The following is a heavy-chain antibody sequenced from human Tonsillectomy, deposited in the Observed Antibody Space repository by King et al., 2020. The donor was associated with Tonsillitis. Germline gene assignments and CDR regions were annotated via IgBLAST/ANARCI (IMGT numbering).Heavy chain of an antibody. V-gene: IGHV3-23*04. J-gene: IGHJ6*02. Sequence: EVQLVESGGGLVQPGGSLRLSCAASGFTFSSYAMSWVRQAPGKGLEWVSAISGSGGNIYYADPVKGRFTISRDNSKNTLYLQMNSLRAEDTAVYYCAKDRGYRGYYVDSSGYYYGDAMDVWGQGTTVTVSS. CDR2: ISGSGGNI. CDR1: GFTFSSYA. CDR3: AKDRGYRGYYVDSSGYYYGDAMDV. D-gene: IGHD3-22*01.